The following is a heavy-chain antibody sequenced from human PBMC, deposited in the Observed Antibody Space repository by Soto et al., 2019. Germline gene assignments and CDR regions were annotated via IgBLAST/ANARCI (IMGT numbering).Heavy chain of an antibody. J-gene: IGHJ4*02. CDR1: GGSISSSSYF. D-gene: IGHD2-15*01. V-gene: IGHV4-39*01. CDR2: IYYSGST. CDR3: ARHTPAISISDH. Sequence: PSETLSLTCSVSGGSISSSSYFRGWIRQPPGKGLEWIGSIYYSGSTYYNPSLKSRVTISVDTSKNQFSLKLSSVTAADTAVYYCARHTPAISISDHWGQGTLDPVSS.